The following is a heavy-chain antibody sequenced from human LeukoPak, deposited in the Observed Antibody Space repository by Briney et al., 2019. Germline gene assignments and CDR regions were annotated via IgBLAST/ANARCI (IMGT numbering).Heavy chain of an antibody. V-gene: IGHV4-31*03. CDR1: GGSISTSSYY. CDR3: ARGDYVWGSYRFDY. J-gene: IGHJ4*02. CDR2: IYYSGST. Sequence: PSETLSLTCTVSGGSISTSSYYWGWIRQPPGKGLEWIGFIYYSGSTYYNPSLKSRVTISVDTSKNQFSLKLSSVTAADTAVYYCARGDYVWGSYRFDYWGQGTLVTVSS. D-gene: IGHD3-16*02.